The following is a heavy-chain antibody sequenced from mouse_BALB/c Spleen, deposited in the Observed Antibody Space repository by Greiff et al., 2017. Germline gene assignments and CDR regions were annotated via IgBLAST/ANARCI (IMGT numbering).Heavy chain of an antibody. CDR3: ARYGNYIMDY. D-gene: IGHD2-1*01. V-gene: IGHV1S81*02. CDR2: INPSNGRT. Sequence: QVQLQQPGAELVKPGASVKLSCKASGYTFTSYWMHWVKQRPGQGLEWIGEINPSNGRTNYNEKFKSKATLTVDKSSSTAYMQLSSQTSEDSAVYYCARYGNYIMDYWGQGTSVTVSS. CDR1: GYTFTSYW. J-gene: IGHJ4*01.